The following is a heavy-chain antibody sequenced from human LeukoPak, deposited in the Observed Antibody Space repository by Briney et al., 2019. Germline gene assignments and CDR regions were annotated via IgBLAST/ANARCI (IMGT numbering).Heavy chain of an antibody. J-gene: IGHJ4*02. Sequence: GPSVKVSCKASGGTFSSYAISWVRQAPGQGLEWMGGIIPIFGTANYAQKFQGRVTITADESTSTAYMELSSLRSEDTAVYYCARGAADYYDSSGYYWGQGTLVTVSS. V-gene: IGHV1-69*01. CDR3: ARGAADYYDSSGYY. CDR1: GGTFSSYA. D-gene: IGHD3-22*01. CDR2: IIPIFGTA.